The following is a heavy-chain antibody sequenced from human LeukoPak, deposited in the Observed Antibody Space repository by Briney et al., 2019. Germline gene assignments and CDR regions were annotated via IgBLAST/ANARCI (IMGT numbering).Heavy chain of an antibody. J-gene: IGHJ5*02. V-gene: IGHV4-34*01. CDR3: ARGVRWFDP. CDR2: INHSGST. CDR1: GGSFSGYY. Sequence: SETLSLTCAVYGGSFSGYYWSWIRQPPGKGLEWIGEINHSGSTNYNPSLKSRVTISVDTSKNQFSLKLSAVTAADTAVYYCARGVRWFDPWGQGTLVTVSS. D-gene: IGHD6-6*01.